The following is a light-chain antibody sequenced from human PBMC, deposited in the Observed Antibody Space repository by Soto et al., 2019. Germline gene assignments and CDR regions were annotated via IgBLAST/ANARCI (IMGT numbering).Light chain of an antibody. J-gene: IGKJ1*01. V-gene: IGKV2-28*01. CDR1: QILVHSNGYNY. CDR3: LQTLQSST. CDR2: LGS. Sequence: NQALLGKRVNHGGRRIISGKTGQILVHSNGYNYLDWYLQKPGQSPQLLIYLGSNRASGVPDRFSGSGSCKEFPLSLRTVWAAVLGDSYCLQTLQSSTSGQGTKVDI.